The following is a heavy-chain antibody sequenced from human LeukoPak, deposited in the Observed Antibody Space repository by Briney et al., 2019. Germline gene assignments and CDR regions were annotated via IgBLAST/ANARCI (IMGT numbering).Heavy chain of an antibody. J-gene: IGHJ2*01. V-gene: IGHV1-46*02. CDR1: GYTFDVYY. CDR2: FNPSGSNT. D-gene: IGHD4-17*01. CDR3: ARGRTVTNDFDL. Sequence: ASVNVSCTASGYTFDVYYIHWVRQAPGQGLEWMGIFNPSGSNTNYAQRFQGRVTLTRDTSTTTVYMDLSGLRPEDTAVYYCARGRTVTNDFDLWGRGTLLTVSS.